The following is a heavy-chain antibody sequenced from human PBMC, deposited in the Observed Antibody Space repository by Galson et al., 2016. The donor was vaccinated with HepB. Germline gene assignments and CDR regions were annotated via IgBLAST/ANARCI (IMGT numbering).Heavy chain of an antibody. CDR1: GFSFRSSA. V-gene: IGHV3-23*01. D-gene: IGHD4-23*01. J-gene: IGHJ4*02. CDR3: VPGKTTVVTPSDD. Sequence: SLRLSCAASGFSFRSSAMNWVRQAPGKGLEWVSVIGVSGGTTYYADSVRGRFTISRDNFKSTLDLEMNNLRAEDKAVYYCVPGKTTVVTPSDDWGQGTLVTVSS. CDR2: IGVSGGTT.